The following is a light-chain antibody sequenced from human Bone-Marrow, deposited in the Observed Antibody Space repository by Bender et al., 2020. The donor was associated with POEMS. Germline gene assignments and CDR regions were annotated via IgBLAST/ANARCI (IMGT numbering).Light chain of an antibody. Sequence: QSALTQPASVSGSLGQSITIPCTGTSRDVGGYDWVSWYQQHPGKAPKLMIYDVSNRPSGISTRFSGSKSGSTASLTISGLQAEDEADYYCSSYTSASTYVFGTGTKVTFL. J-gene: IGLJ1*01. CDR3: SSYTSASTYV. CDR1: SRDVGGYDW. V-gene: IGLV2-14*03. CDR2: DVS.